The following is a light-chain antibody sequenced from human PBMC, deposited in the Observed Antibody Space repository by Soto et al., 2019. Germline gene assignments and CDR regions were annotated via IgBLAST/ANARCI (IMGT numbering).Light chain of an antibody. CDR3: QQYHRPPRA. J-gene: IGKJ1*01. V-gene: IGKV3-20*01. Sequence: EVVLTQSPGTLSLSPGERATLSCRASQSITSNYLAWYQQKPGQAPRLLIFVASRRAAGIPDRFSGGGSGTHFTLTINRLEPEDFAVYYCQQYHRPPRALGQGTKVDIK. CDR2: VAS. CDR1: QSITSNY.